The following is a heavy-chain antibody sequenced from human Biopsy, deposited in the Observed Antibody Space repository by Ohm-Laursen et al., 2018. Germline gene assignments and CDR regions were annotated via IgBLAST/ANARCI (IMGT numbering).Heavy chain of an antibody. Sequence: GTLSLTCSVSGDSISSYYWSWIRQPPGKGLEWIGYVSYTGSTDYNPSLQSRVTISVDTSKNHFSLRLRSVTPAATAMYYCARDRGFYSDRTVPGYFDLWGRGTLVTVSS. V-gene: IGHV4-59*01. CDR3: ARDRGFYSDRTVPGYFDL. CDR2: VSYTGST. D-gene: IGHD3-22*01. CDR1: GDSISSYY. J-gene: IGHJ2*01.